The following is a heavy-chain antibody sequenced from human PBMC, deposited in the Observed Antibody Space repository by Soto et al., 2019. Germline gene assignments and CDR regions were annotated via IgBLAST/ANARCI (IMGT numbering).Heavy chain of an antibody. J-gene: IGHJ4*01. V-gene: IGHV4-59*01. CDR2: IYYSGST. D-gene: IGHD4-17*01. CDR1: GGSISSYY. CDR3: ARFQNLRFDY. Sequence: SETLSLTCTVAGGSISSYYWSWIRQPPGNGLEWIGYIYYSGSTNYNLSLKSRVTISVDTSKNQFSLKLSSVTVAESAVYYCARFQNLRFDYWGYGTLVTVS.